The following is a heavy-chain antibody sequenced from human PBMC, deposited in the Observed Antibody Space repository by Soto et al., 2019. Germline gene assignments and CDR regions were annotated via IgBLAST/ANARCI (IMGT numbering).Heavy chain of an antibody. CDR3: ERTENAGYYPY. Sequence: PSETLSLTCAVSGDSISIGYYWAWIRQPPGKGLEWLASIYHSVTTYYNPSLTSRVTISVDTSKNQFSLKLTSVTAADSAIYYCERTENAGYYPYCGKGTSVTVSS. J-gene: IGHJ4*02. D-gene: IGHD3-9*01. CDR1: GDSISIGYY. CDR2: IYHSVTT. V-gene: IGHV4-38-2*01.